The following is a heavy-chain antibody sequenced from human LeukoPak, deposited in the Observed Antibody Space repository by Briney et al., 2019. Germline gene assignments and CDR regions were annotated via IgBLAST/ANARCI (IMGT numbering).Heavy chain of an antibody. V-gene: IGHV3-23*01. CDR2: VSGGGVTT. Sequence: GGSLRLSCAASGFTFSSYAMSWVRQAPGKGLEWVSTVSGGGVTTYYADSAKGRFTISRDNSKNTLYLQMNNLTAEDTAVYYCPKQSYASGWNPFDYWGQGILVTVSS. CDR1: GFTFSSYA. J-gene: IGHJ4*02. CDR3: PKQSYASGWNPFDY. D-gene: IGHD6-19*01.